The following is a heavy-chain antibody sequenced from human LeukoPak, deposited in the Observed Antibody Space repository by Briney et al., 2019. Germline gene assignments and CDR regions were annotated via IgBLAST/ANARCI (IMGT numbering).Heavy chain of an antibody. V-gene: IGHV4-34*01. CDR1: GGSFSGYY. Sequence: PSETLTLTCAVYGGSFSGYYWSWVRQPPEKGLEWIGEINHSGSTNYNPSFKSRVTISVDASKNQFSLKLASVTAADTAIYYCAKGAGGFSYYIWFDPWGQGTLGTVSS. CDR3: AKGAGGFSYYIWFDP. CDR2: INHSGST. J-gene: IGHJ5*02. D-gene: IGHD5-18*01.